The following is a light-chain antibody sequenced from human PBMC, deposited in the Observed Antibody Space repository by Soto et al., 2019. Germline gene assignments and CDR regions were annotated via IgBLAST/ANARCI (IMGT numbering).Light chain of an antibody. CDR2: EVS. V-gene: IGLV2-14*01. CDR3: SSYTGGNPSYV. CDR1: SSDVGGYKF. Sequence: QSALTQPASVSGSPGQSITISCTGTSSDVGGYKFVSWYQQHPGKVPKLLIYEVSNRPSGVSNRFSGSKSGNTASLTISGLQAEDEADYYCSSYTGGNPSYVFGTGTKVTVL. J-gene: IGLJ1*01.